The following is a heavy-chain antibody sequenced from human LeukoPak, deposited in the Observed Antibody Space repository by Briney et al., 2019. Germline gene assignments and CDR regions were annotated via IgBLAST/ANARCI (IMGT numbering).Heavy chain of an antibody. CDR3: ARSPVEVDGFDI. D-gene: IGHD2-2*01. CDR1: GFTFNAFS. V-gene: IGHV3-48*02. Sequence: GGSLRLSCEASGFTFNAFSMIWVRQAPGKGLEWVSYISGSSFSIFYADSVKGRFTISRDNAKNSLFLQMNSLRDEDTAVYYCARSPVEVDGFDIWGQGTMVTVSS. J-gene: IGHJ3*02. CDR2: ISGSSFSI.